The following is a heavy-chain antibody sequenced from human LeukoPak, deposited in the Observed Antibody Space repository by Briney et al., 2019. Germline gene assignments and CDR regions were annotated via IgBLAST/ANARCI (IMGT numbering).Heavy chain of an antibody. V-gene: IGHV4-34*01. CDR3: ARGRYCSSTSCYIRWFDP. D-gene: IGHD2-2*02. Sequence: SETLSLTCAVYGGSFSGCYWSWIRQPPGKGLEWIGEINHSGSTNYNPSLKSRVTISVDTSKNQFSLKLSSVTAADTAVYYCARGRYCSSTSCYIRWFDPWGQGTLVTVSS. CDR2: INHSGST. J-gene: IGHJ5*02. CDR1: GGSFSGCY.